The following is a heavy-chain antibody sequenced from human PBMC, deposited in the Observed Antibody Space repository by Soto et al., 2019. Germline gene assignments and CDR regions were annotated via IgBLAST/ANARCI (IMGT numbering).Heavy chain of an antibody. D-gene: IGHD6-19*01. V-gene: IGHV3-48*02. CDR1: GFTFSSYT. CDR2: ISSSSSTI. J-gene: IGHJ4*02. CDR3: AREGGIAVAGTSGDY. Sequence: EVHLVESGGGLVQPGGSLRLTCAASGFTFSSYTMNWVRQAPGKGLEWLSYISSSSSTIYYADSVKGRFTISRDNAKNSLYMQMNSLRDEDTAVYYCAREGGIAVAGTSGDYWGQGTLVTVSS.